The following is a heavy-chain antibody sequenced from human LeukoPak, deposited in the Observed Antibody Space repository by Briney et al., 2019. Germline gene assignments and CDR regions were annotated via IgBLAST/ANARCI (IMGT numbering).Heavy chain of an antibody. Sequence: GGSLRLSCAASGFTFDDYAMHWVRQAPGKGLEWVSGISWSSDNIGYADSVKGRFTISRDNARNSLYLQMNSLRAEDTALYYCAKVRAVSGNYYFDYWGQGTLVTVSS. J-gene: IGHJ4*02. CDR2: ISWSSDNI. D-gene: IGHD6-19*01. CDR1: GFTFDDYA. CDR3: AKVRAVSGNYYFDY. V-gene: IGHV3-9*01.